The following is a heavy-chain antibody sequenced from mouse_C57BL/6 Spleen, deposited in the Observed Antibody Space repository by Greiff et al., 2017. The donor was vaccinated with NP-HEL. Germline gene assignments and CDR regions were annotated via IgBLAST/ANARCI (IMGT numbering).Heavy chain of an antibody. CDR1: GYTFTSYW. Sequence: QVQLQQPGAELVMPGASVKLSCKASGYTFTSYWMHWVKQRPGQGLEWIGEIDPSDSYTNYNQKFKGKSTLTVDQSSSTAYMQLSSLTSEDSAVYYCARGYYGSSFDYWGQGTTLTVSS. J-gene: IGHJ2*01. V-gene: IGHV1-69*01. D-gene: IGHD1-1*01. CDR2: IDPSDSYT. CDR3: ARGYYGSSFDY.